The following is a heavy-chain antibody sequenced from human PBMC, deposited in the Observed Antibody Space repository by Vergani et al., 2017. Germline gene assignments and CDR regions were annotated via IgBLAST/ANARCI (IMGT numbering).Heavy chain of an antibody. CDR2: ISSNGGST. D-gene: IGHD1-1*01. V-gene: IGHV3-64D*06. J-gene: IGHJ4*02. CDR3: VKVYRWNVMSYYFDY. CDR1: GFTFSSYA. Sequence: EVQLVESGGGLVQPGGSLRLSCSASGFTFSSYAMHWVRQAPGKGLEYVSAISSNGGSTYYADSVKGRFTISRDNSKNTLYLQMSSLRAEDTAVYYCVKVYRWNVMSYYFDYWGQGTLVTVSS.